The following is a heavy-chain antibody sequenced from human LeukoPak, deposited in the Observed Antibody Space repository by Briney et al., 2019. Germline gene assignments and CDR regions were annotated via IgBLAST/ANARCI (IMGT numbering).Heavy chain of an antibody. Sequence: GGSLRLSCAASGFTLSSSAMSWVREAPGGGLEWVSSICGSGGGGSTYYADSVRGRFTISRDNSRNTLYLQMNTLSPDDTAVYYCAKLYGSGTYNNYFHYWGQGTLVTVSS. CDR1: GFTLSSSA. D-gene: IGHD3-10*01. CDR3: AKLYGSGTYNNYFHY. V-gene: IGHV3-23*01. J-gene: IGHJ4*02. CDR2: ICGSGGGGST.